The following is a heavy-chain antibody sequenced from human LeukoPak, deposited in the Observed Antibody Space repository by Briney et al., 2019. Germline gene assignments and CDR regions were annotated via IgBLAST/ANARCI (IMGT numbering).Heavy chain of an antibody. CDR3: ARDTRGGTLDY. Sequence: GGSLRLSCAASGFSFNTYWMHWVRQAPGKGLVWVSRINSDGGNTNYADSVKGRFTISRDNAKNTLYLQMNSLRAEDTAVYYCARDTRGGTLDYWGQGTLVTVSS. V-gene: IGHV3-74*01. D-gene: IGHD1-1*01. J-gene: IGHJ4*02. CDR2: INSDGGNT. CDR1: GFSFNTYW.